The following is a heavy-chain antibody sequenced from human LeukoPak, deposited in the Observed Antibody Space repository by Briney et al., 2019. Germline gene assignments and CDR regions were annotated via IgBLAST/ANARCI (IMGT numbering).Heavy chain of an antibody. V-gene: IGHV4-59*01. Sequence: PSETLSLTCTVSSGSISAYYCNWMRQTPEKGLEWVGYVYYSESTKYNPSLKSRVTISMDTSKNQFSLDLSSVTAADTAVYYCALGSSSYYYAGLHWGQGILVTVSS. CDR3: ALGSSSYYYAGLH. CDR1: SGSISAYY. CDR2: VYYSEST. D-gene: IGHD3-22*01. J-gene: IGHJ4*02.